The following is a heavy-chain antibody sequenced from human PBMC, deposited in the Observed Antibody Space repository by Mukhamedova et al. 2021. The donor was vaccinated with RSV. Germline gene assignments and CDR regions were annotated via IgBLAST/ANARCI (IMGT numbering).Heavy chain of an antibody. J-gene: IGHJ4*02. V-gene: IGHV3-11*01. D-gene: IGHD3-3*01. CDR2: ISSGGSTI. CDR3: ASASKYDFWSGYYFDY. Sequence: GKGLEWVSYISSGGSTIYYADSVKGRFTISRDNAKNSLYLQMNSLRAEDTAVYYCASASKYDFWSGYYFDYWGQGTLVTVSS.